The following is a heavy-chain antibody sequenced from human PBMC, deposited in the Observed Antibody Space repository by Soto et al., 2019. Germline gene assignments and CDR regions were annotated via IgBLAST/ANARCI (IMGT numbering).Heavy chain of an antibody. CDR1: GFTFSSYG. J-gene: IGHJ6*02. D-gene: IGHD5-18*01. CDR2: IWYDGSNK. Sequence: QVQLVESGGGVVQPGRSLRLSCAASGFTFSSYGMHWVRQAPGKGLEWVAVIWYDGSNKYYADSVKGRFTISRDNSKNTLYLQMNSLRAEDTAVYYCAREGYSYGGVDYYYGMDVWGQGTTVTVSS. CDR3: AREGYSYGGVDYYYGMDV. V-gene: IGHV3-33*01.